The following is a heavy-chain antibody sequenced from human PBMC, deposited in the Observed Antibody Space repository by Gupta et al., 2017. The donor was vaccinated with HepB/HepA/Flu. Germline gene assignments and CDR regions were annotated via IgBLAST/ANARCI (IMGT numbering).Heavy chain of an antibody. CDR1: GYTFTDYS. Sequence: QVQLLQSGTEVKKPGASVRVSCKASGYTFTDYSIHWVRQAPGHGLEWMGWLNPNSGGTNYAQKFQGRATLTRDTSISTAYMEVNTLKSDDTAIYYCARGTRRGGNIVPFDFWGQGTLVTVSS. CDR2: LNPNSGGT. D-gene: IGHD5-12*01. J-gene: IGHJ5*01. V-gene: IGHV1-2*02. CDR3: ARGTRRGGNIVPFDF.